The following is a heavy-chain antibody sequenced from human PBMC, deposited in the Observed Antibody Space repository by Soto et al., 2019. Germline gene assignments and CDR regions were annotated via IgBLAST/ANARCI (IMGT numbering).Heavy chain of an antibody. V-gene: IGHV2-5*01. CDR3: AHSKERITMVRGVITGILSWFDP. CDR1: GFSLSTSGVG. Sequence: GSGPTLVNPTQTLTLTSTFSGFSLSTSGVGVGWIRQPPGKALEWLALIYWNDDKRYSPSLKSRLTITKDTSKNQVVLTMTNMDPVDTATYYCAHSKERITMVRGVITGILSWFDPWGQGTLVTVSS. CDR2: IYWNDDK. J-gene: IGHJ5*02. D-gene: IGHD3-10*01.